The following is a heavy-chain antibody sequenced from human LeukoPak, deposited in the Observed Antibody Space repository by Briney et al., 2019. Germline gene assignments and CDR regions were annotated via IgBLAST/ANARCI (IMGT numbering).Heavy chain of an antibody. CDR2: INPNSGGT. V-gene: IGHV1-2*02. CDR1: GYTFTGYY. J-gene: IGHJ5*02. CDR3: ARDYSSIVVVAAGDVGWFDP. D-gene: IGHD2-15*01. Sequence: GASVKVSCKASGYTFTGYYMHWVRQAPGQGLEWMGWINPNSGGTNYAQKFQGRVTMTRDTSISTAYMELSRLRSDDTAVYYCARDYSSIVVVAAGDVGWFDPWVQGPLVPVSS.